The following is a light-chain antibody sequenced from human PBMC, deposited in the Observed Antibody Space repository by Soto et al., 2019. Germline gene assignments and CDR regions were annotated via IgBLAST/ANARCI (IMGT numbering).Light chain of an antibody. V-gene: IGKV1-5*03. J-gene: IGKJ4*01. Sequence: DIQMTQSPSTLSASVGDRVTITCRASQSISSWLAWYQQKPGKAPKLLIYKASSLESGVPSRFSGSGSGTEFTLTISTLQPDDFATYYCQQYDSSPLTFGGGTKVEIK. CDR3: QQYDSSPLT. CDR1: QSISSW. CDR2: KAS.